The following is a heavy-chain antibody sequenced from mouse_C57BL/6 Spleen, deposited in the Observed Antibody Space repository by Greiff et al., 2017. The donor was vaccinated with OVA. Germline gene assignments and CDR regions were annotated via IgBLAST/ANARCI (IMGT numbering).Heavy chain of an antibody. V-gene: IGHV1-64*01. CDR1: GYTFTSYW. Sequence: VQLQQPGAELVKPGASVKLSCKASGYTFTSYWMHWVKQRPGQGLEWIGMIHPNSGSTNYNEKFKSKATLTVDKSSSTAYMQLSSLTSEDSAVYYCARSPDGYYPDYWGQGTTLTVSS. CDR3: ARSPDGYYPDY. J-gene: IGHJ2*01. CDR2: IHPNSGST. D-gene: IGHD2-3*01.